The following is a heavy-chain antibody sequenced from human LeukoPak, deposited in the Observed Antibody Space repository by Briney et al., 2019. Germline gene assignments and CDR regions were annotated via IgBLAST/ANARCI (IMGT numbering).Heavy chain of an antibody. J-gene: IGHJ4*02. V-gene: IGHV3-23*01. CDR3: ASCSLYGSGYPFDY. CDR2: IRGSGETT. Sequence: GSLRLSCVASGFPFSAYAMSWVRQAPGKGLEWVSGIRGSGETTYYAESVKGRFIIQRDNSKNTLYLQMNSLRAEDTAVYYCASCSLYGSGYPFDYWGQGTLVTVSS. CDR1: GFPFSAYA. D-gene: IGHD3-10*01.